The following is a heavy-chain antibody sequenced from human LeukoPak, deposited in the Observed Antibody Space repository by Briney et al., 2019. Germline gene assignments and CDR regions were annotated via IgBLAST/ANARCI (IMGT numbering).Heavy chain of an antibody. CDR2: IYYSGST. D-gene: IGHD2-2*02. J-gene: IGHJ3*02. Sequence: PSETLSLTCTVSGGSISSSSYYWGWIRQPPGKGLEWIGSIYYSGSTYYNPSLKSRVTISVDTSKNQFSLKLSSVTAADTAVYYCASLGYCSSTSCYNPAFDIGGQGTMVTVSS. CDR3: ASLGYCSSTSCYNPAFDI. V-gene: IGHV4-39*01. CDR1: GGSISSSSYY.